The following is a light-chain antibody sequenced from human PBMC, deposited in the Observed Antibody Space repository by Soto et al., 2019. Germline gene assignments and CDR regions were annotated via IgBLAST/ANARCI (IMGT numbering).Light chain of an antibody. V-gene: IGKV1-5*03. CDR3: QHYNSYSEA. CDR2: KAS. CDR1: QTISSW. J-gene: IGKJ1*01. Sequence: DIQMTQSPSTLSGSFGDRVTITCGASQTISSWLAWYQQKTGKAPKLLIYKASTLKSGVPSRFSGSGSGTEFTLTISSLQPDDFATYYCQHYNSYSEAFGQGTRWIS.